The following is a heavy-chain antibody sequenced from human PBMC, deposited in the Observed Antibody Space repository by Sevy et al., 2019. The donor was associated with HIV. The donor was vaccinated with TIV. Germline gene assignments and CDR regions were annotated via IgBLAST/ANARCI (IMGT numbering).Heavy chain of an antibody. Sequence: SETLSLTCTVSGDSISSGDYYWSWIRQPPGKGLEWIGYIYYSGSTNYNPSLRSQVTISVDTSKNQFSLKLSSVTAADTAVYYCARAQYYYDRSGNYVLPRYYFDYWGQGALVTVSS. V-gene: IGHV4-30-4*01. CDR3: ARAQYYYDRSGNYVLPRYYFDY. CDR1: GDSISSGDYY. D-gene: IGHD3-22*01. J-gene: IGHJ4*02. CDR2: IYYSGST.